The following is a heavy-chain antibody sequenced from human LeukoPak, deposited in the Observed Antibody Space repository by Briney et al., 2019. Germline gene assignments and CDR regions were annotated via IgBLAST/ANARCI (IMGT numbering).Heavy chain of an antibody. CDR3: ARAGDYGDDN. D-gene: IGHD4-17*01. V-gene: IGHV3-30*01. CDR2: ISSDGSSK. CDR1: GYAFSDYA. J-gene: IGHJ4*02. Sequence: GGSLRLSCAASGYAFSDYAMYWVRQAPGKGLEWVAVISSDGSSKYYADSAEGRFPISRDNSKNTLYLQMNSLRAEDTAVYYCARAGDYGDDNWGQGTLVTVSS.